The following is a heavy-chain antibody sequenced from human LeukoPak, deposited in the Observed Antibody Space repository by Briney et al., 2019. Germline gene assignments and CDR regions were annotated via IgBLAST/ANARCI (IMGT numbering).Heavy chain of an antibody. CDR2: INDVGSHI. J-gene: IGHJ4*01. CDR1: GFTFSNSA. V-gene: IGHV3-21*01. Sequence: GGSLRLSCAASGFTFSNSAMNWVRQAPGKGLEWVASINDVGSHIYYADSVRGRFTISRDNAKTSVYLQMNNLRPEDTAVYYCARDATYYLRYGYFDCWGHGTLVTVSS. D-gene: IGHD5/OR15-5a*01. CDR3: ARDATYYLRYGYFDC.